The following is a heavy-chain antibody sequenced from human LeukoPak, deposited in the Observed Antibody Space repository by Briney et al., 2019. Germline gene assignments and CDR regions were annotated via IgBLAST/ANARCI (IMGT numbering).Heavy chain of an antibody. J-gene: IGHJ5*02. CDR2: ISDSGGST. Sequence: PGGSLRLSCAASGFIFSSYAMSWVRQAPGKGLEWVSVISDSGGSTDYADSVKGRFTIFRDNSKNTVYLQMNSLRAEDTALYYCAKDGVGSGTINWFDPWGQGTLVSVSS. V-gene: IGHV3-23*01. CDR1: GFIFSSYA. CDR3: AKDGVGSGTINWFDP. D-gene: IGHD3-10*01.